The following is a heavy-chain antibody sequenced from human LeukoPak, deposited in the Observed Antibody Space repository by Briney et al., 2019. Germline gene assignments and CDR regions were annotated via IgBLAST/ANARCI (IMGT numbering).Heavy chain of an antibody. J-gene: IGHJ4*02. CDR2: ISAYNGNT. V-gene: IGHV1-18*01. CDR1: GYTLTSYG. D-gene: IGHD1-26*01. Sequence: ASVKVSCKASGYTLTSYGISWVRQAPGQGLEWIGWISAYNGNTNYAQKLQGRVTMTTDTSTSTAYMELRSLRSDDTAVYYCARDLYSGNYGRFWGQGTLVTVPS. CDR3: ARDLYSGNYGRF.